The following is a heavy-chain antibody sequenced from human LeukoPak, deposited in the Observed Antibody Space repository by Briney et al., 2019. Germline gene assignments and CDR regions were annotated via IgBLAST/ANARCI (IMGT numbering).Heavy chain of an antibody. Sequence: SETLSLTCTVSGGSISSSSYYWGWIREPPGKGLEWFGSLYYSGSTYYNPSLKSRVTISVDTSKNQFSLKLSSVTAADTAEYYCARGLWTSWYFGLWGRGTLVTVSS. J-gene: IGHJ2*01. CDR2: LYYSGST. CDR3: ARGLWTSWYFGL. CDR1: GGSISSSSYY. D-gene: IGHD4/OR15-4a*01. V-gene: IGHV4-39*07.